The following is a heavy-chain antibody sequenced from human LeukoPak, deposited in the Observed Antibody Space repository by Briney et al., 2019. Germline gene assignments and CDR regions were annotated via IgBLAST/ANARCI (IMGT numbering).Heavy chain of an antibody. V-gene: IGHV4-34*01. J-gene: IGHJ3*02. D-gene: IGHD3-9*01. CDR3: ARGLLLRYFNRRVLYAFDI. CDR1: GFTFSDYY. CDR2: INHSGST. Sequence: PGGSLRLSCAASGFTFSDYYMSWIRQAPGKGLEWIGEINHSGSTNYNPSLKSRVTISVDTSKNQFSLKLSSVTAADTAVYYCARGLLLRYFNRRVLYAFDIWGQGTMVTVSS.